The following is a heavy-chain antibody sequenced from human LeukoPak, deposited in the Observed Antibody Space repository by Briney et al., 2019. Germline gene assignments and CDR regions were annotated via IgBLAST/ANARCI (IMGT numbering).Heavy chain of an antibody. J-gene: IGHJ6*02. Sequence: ESGGSLRLSCAASGFTFSSYSMNWVRQAPGKGLEWVSSISSSSSYIYYADSVKGRFTISRDNAKNSLYLQMNSLRAEDTAVYYCARDPMTDILTGYYYYYYGMDVWGQGTTVTVSS. V-gene: IGHV3-21*01. CDR2: ISSSSSYI. CDR3: ARDPMTDILTGYYYYYYGMDV. D-gene: IGHD3-9*01. CDR1: GFTFSSYS.